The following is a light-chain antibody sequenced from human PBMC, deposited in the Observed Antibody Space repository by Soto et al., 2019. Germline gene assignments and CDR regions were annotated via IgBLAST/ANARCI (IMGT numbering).Light chain of an antibody. Sequence: EIVMTQSPATLSVSPWERATLSCRASQSVSSNLAWYQQKPGQAPRLLIYDASKRSTGIPARFSGSGSGTDFTLTISSLEPEDFALYYCQQRENGITFGQGTRLEIK. CDR3: QQRENGIT. V-gene: IGKV3-11*01. CDR2: DAS. J-gene: IGKJ5*01. CDR1: QSVSSN.